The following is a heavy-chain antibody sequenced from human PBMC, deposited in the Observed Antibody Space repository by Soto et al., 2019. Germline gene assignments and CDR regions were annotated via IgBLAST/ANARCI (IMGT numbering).Heavy chain of an antibody. D-gene: IGHD3-22*01. CDR2: IIGSGCST. V-gene: IGHV3-23*01. J-gene: IGHJ4*01. CDR3: AKGISRIDSSGSLEY. Sequence: PWRSLRLPCAASGFTLSSYAMSWVRQSHGKEREWASSIIGSGCSTYYADSVKVRFTIDTYTSKSTLYPQINSLRSEDTALYYCAKGISRIDSSGSLEYWHRESLV. CDR1: GFTLSSYA.